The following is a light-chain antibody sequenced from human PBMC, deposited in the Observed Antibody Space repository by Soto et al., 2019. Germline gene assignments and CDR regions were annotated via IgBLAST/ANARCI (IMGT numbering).Light chain of an antibody. Sequence: EIVLTQSPGTLSLSPGERATLSCRASQSVISGYLAWYQQKSGQAPSLLIYGASIRATGIPDRFSGSGSGTDFTLTISRLEPEDFAVYYCQQHYGDSPRVTFGGGTRVEIK. CDR2: GAS. CDR3: QQHYGDSPRVT. CDR1: QSVISGY. J-gene: IGKJ4*01. V-gene: IGKV3-20*01.